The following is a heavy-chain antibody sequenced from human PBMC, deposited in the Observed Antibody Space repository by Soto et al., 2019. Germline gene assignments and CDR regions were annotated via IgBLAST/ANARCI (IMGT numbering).Heavy chain of an antibody. D-gene: IGHD2-2*01. CDR2: VYTSGST. CDR1: GGSISNSY. CDR3: ARDPSGTIWFDP. Sequence: SETLSLTCTVSGGSISNSYWSWIRQPAGKGLEWIGRVYTSGSTNYNPSLKSRVTMSVDTSKNQFSLSLSSVTAADTAVYYCARDPSGTIWFDPWGQGTLVTVSS. V-gene: IGHV4-4*07. J-gene: IGHJ5*02.